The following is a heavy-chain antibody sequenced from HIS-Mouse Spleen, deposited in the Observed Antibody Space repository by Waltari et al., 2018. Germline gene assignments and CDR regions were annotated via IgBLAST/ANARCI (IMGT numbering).Heavy chain of an antibody. CDR1: GFPFDRYA. V-gene: IGHV3-9*01. CDR2: ISWNSGSI. Sequence: EVQLVESGGGLVQPGRSLRPPGPASGFPFDRYALPWVRQGPGKGLEWVSGISWNSGSIGYADSVKGRFTISRDNAKNSLYLQMNSLRAEDTALYYCAKDLRPAYSSSPYFDYWGQGTLVTVSS. J-gene: IGHJ4*02. CDR3: AKDLRPAYSSSPYFDY. D-gene: IGHD6-6*01.